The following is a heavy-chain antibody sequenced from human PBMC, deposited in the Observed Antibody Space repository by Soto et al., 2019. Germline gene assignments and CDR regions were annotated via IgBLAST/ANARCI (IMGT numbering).Heavy chain of an antibody. D-gene: IGHD3-3*01. V-gene: IGHV3-21*01. CDR3: ARDDLSREVPHTIFGVVVSFDY. Sequence: GGSLRLSCAASGFTFSSYSMNWVRQAPGKGLEWVSSISSSSSYIYYADSVKGRFTISRDNAKNSLYLQMNSLRAEDTAVYYCARDDLSREVPHTIFGVVVSFDYWGQGTLVTVSS. J-gene: IGHJ4*02. CDR2: ISSSSSYI. CDR1: GFTFSSYS.